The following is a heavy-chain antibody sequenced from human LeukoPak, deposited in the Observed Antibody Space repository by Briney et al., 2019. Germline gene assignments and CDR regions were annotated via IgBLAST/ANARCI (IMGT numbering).Heavy chain of an antibody. CDR1: GYTFTSYY. CDR3: AREVDPNYYDSSGYTAPDY. Sequence: EASVTVSCKASGYTFTSYYMHWVRQAPGQGLEWMGIINPSGGSTSYAQKFQGRVTMTRDTSTSTVYMELSSLRSEDTAVYYCAREVDPNYYDSSGYTAPDYWGQGTLVTVSS. CDR2: INPSGGST. V-gene: IGHV1-46*01. D-gene: IGHD3-22*01. J-gene: IGHJ4*02.